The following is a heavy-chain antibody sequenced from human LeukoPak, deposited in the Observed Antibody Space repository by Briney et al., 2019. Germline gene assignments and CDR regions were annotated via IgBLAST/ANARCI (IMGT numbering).Heavy chain of an antibody. D-gene: IGHD6-19*01. Sequence: GGSLRLSCAASGFTFSRYALHWVRQAPGKGLEWVAVISSDGSNKYYAGSVEGRFTISRDNYNNTLLLQMDSLRAEDTAVYYCARTDISGWSRPLDCWGQGTLVTVSS. CDR1: GFTFSRYA. J-gene: IGHJ4*02. CDR3: ARTDISGWSRPLDC. V-gene: IGHV3-30-3*01. CDR2: ISSDGSNK.